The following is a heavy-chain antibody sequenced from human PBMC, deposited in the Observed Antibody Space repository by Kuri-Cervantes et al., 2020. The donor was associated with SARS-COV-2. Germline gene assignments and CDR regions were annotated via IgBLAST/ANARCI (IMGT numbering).Heavy chain of an antibody. D-gene: IGHD6-19*01. J-gene: IGHJ6*03. CDR2: IIPMFDSL. Sequence: SVKVSCKASGGTLRNYAMSWVRQAPGQGLEWMGGIIPMFDSLNYAQRFQGRVTLTTDESTSTAYMELSSLTSEDTAVYYCGSTIAVAGVGVYYHLDVWGKGTTVTVSS. V-gene: IGHV1-69*05. CDR1: GGTLRNYA. CDR3: GSTIAVAGVGVYYHLDV.